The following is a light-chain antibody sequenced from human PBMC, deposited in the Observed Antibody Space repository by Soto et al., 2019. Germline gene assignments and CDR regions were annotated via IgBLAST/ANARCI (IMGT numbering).Light chain of an antibody. CDR3: QQYNNWPST. Sequence: EIVMTQSTATLSVFPGERATLSCRDSQSVSSNLVWYQQKPGQAPKLLIHNKFTRATGIPVRFTGSGSGTEFALTTGSLQSKDLANYHCQQYNNWPSTFDQGTKLEI. V-gene: IGKV3-15*01. CDR2: NKF. J-gene: IGKJ2*01. CDR1: QSVSSN.